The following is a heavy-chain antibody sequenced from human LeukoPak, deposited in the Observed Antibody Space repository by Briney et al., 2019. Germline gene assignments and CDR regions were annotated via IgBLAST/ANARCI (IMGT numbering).Heavy chain of an antibody. D-gene: IGHD5-24*01. CDR1: GFSFSSYG. V-gene: IGHV3-23*01. Sequence: GGSLRLSCAASGFSFSSYGMSWVRQAPGKGLEWVSSISGSGSGRSTYYADSVKGRFTISRDNSKNTLYLQMNSLRAEDTAVYYCANSEMARWGQGTLVTVSS. J-gene: IGHJ4*02. CDR3: ANSEMAR. CDR2: ISGSGSGRST.